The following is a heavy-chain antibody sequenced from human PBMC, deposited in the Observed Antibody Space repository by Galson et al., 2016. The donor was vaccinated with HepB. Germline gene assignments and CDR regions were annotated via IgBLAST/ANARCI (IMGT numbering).Heavy chain of an antibody. Sequence: SLRLSCATSGFIFDDYGMHWVRQVPGKGLEWVSGINWNSGSTGYADSVKGRFTISRDNAKNSLFLQMNSLRTDDTALYYCAKDRGVGPTYYFYHYGMDVWGQGTTVTVSS. V-gene: IGHV3-9*01. CDR2: INWNSGST. CDR3: AKDRGVGPTYYFYHYGMDV. CDR1: GFIFDDYG. D-gene: IGHD1-26*01. J-gene: IGHJ6*02.